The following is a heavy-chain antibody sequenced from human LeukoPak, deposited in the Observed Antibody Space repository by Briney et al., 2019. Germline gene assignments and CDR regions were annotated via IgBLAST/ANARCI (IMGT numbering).Heavy chain of an antibody. J-gene: IGHJ4*02. CDR3: ARGGVYSQGFDY. V-gene: IGHV3-21*01. CDR2: ISSSSSYI. Sequence: GGSLRLSCAASGFTFSSYSMNWVRQAPGKGLEWVTSISSSSSYIYYADSAKGRFTISRDNAKNSLYLQMNSLRAEDTAVYYCARGGVYSQGFDYWGQGTLVTVSS. CDR1: GFTFSSYS. D-gene: IGHD5/OR15-5a*01.